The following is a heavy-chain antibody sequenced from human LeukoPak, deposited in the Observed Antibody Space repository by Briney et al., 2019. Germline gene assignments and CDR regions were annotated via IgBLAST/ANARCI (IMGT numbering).Heavy chain of an antibody. V-gene: IGHV4-4*02. CDR3: ASLLVGSYWAFDY. CDR1: GGSISSSNW. D-gene: IGHD1-26*01. J-gene: IGHJ4*02. CDR2: IYHSGST. Sequence: SETLSLTCAVSGGSISSSNWWSWVRQPPGKGLEWIGEIYHSGSTNYNPSLKSRVTISVDKSNNQFSLRLRSVTAADTAVYYCASLLVGSYWAFDYWGQGTLVTVSS.